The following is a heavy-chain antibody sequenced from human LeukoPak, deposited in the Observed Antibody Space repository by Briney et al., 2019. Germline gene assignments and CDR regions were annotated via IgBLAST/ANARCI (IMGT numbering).Heavy chain of an antibody. D-gene: IGHD2-21*01. Sequence: ASAKVSCKTSGYTFTKYLIHWVRQAPGQGLEWMGTINPQGDITNYAQRFQCRITLTEDTSTSTVYMELSSLTSEDTAVYYCARPSYCVADNCGYWLDPWGPGTLVTVSS. CDR1: GYTFTKYL. CDR2: INPQGDIT. V-gene: IGHV1-46*01. J-gene: IGHJ5*02. CDR3: ARPSYCVADNCGYWLDP.